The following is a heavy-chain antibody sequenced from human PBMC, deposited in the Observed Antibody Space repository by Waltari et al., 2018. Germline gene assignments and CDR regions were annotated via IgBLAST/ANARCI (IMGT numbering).Heavy chain of an antibody. CDR2: TKNKANRYTT. J-gene: IGHJ4*02. CDR1: GFTFSDHY. D-gene: IGHD1-26*01. V-gene: IGHV3-72*01. CDR3: TSRHSGSSDY. Sequence: EVQLVESGGGLVQPGGSLRLSCVVSGFTFSDHYMDWVRQAPGKGLEWVSRTKNKANRYTTEYATSVEGRFIISRDDSKNSLYLQMNSLKTEDTAVYFCTSRHSGSSDYWAQGTLVTVSS.